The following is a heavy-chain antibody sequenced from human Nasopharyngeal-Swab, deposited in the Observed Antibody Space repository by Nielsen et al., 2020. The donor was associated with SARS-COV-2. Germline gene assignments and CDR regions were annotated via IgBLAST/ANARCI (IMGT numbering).Heavy chain of an antibody. CDR1: GGSFSGYY. V-gene: IGHV4-34*01. J-gene: IGHJ5*02. CDR3: ARGANWFDP. CDR2: INHSGST. Sequence: GSLRLSCAVYGGSFSGYYWSWIRQPPGKGLEWIGEINHSGSTNCNPSLKSRVTISVDTSKNQFSLKLSSVTAADTAVYYCARGANWFDPWGQGTLVTVSS.